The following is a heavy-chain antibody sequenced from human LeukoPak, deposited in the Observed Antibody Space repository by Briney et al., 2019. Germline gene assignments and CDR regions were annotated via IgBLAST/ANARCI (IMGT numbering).Heavy chain of an antibody. V-gene: IGHV4-61*01. J-gene: IGHJ6*02. CDR1: GFSFTTDSYC. CDR3: ARGGYAYYYYGMDV. D-gene: IGHD1-1*01. CDR2: IYYSGST. Sequence: SETLSLTCTVSGFSFTTDSYCWGWIRQPPGKGLEWIGYIYYSGSTNHNPSLKSRVTISVDTSKNQFSLKLSSVTAADTAVYYCARGGYAYYYYGMDVWGQGTTVTVSS.